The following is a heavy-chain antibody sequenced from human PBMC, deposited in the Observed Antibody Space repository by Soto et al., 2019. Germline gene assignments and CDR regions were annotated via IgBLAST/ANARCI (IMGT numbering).Heavy chain of an antibody. J-gene: IGHJ4*02. CDR1: GVSISSNYY. CDR2: ISHIGSV. Sequence: QVLLQESGPGLVQPSGTLSLSCAVSGVSISSNYYWGWVRQPPGKGLEWLGDISHIGSVNYSPSLMSRVTISMDRSENQFSLKLNSVTAADTAVYYCVRSFGWYAFDYWGQGTLVIVSS. V-gene: IGHV4-4*02. CDR3: VRSFGWYAFDY. D-gene: IGHD6-19*01.